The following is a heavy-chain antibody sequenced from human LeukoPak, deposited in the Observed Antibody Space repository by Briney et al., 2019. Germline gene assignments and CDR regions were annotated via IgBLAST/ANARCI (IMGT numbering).Heavy chain of an antibody. V-gene: IGHV3-30-3*01. D-gene: IGHD5-12*01. CDR1: GFTFSSYA. J-gene: IGHJ4*02. Sequence: PGGSLRLSCAASGFTFSSYAMHWVRQAPGKGLEWVAVISYDGSNKYYADSVKGRFTISRDNSKNTLYLQMNSLRAEDTAVYYCARDGENFRGYSGLTFDYWGQGTLVTVSS. CDR3: ARDGENFRGYSGLTFDY. CDR2: ISYDGSNK.